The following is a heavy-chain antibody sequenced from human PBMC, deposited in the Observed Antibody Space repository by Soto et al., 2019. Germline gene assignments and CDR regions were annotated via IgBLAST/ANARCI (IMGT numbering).Heavy chain of an antibody. J-gene: IGHJ4*02. D-gene: IGHD5-12*01. V-gene: IGHV3-48*01. Sequence: PGGSLRLSCAASGLTFTSYSMNWVRQAPGKGLEWVAYISSGSSTIYYADSVKGRFAISRDSAKSTLFLQMDSLRVEDTAVYYCARDGYKSGCLKDWGQGILVTVSS. CDR3: ARDGYKSGCLKD. CDR1: GLTFTSYS. CDR2: ISSGSSTI.